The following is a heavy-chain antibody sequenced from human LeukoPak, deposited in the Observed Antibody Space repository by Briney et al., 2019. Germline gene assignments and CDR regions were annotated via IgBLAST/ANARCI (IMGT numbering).Heavy chain of an antibody. CDR3: ATGIRGTFDY. D-gene: IGHD3-10*01. V-gene: IGHV1-24*01. Sequence: AASVKVSCKVSGYTLTELSMRWVRQAPGKGLEWMGGFDPEDGETTYAQKFQGRVTMTEDTSTDTAYMELSSLRSEDTAVYYCATGIRGTFDYWGQGTLVTVSS. CDR2: FDPEDGET. CDR1: GYTLTELS. J-gene: IGHJ4*02.